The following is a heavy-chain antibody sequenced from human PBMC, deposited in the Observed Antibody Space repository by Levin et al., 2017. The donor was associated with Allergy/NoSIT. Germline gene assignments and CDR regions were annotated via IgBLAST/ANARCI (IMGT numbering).Heavy chain of an antibody. Sequence: GASVKVSCKASGYTFTSYYIHWVRQAPGQGLEWMGIINPSDGSTTYAQNFQGRVTMTRDTSTSTVYMELSSMRSEDTAVYYCAIRPTGTSPFDYWGPGTLVTVSS. CDR1: GYTFTSYY. D-gene: IGHD1-1*01. V-gene: IGHV1-46*01. J-gene: IGHJ4*02. CDR3: AIRPTGTSPFDY. CDR2: INPSDGST.